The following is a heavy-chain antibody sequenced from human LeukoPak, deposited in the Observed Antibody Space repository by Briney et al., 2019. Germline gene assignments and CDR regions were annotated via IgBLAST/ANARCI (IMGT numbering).Heavy chain of an antibody. D-gene: IGHD2-21*01. CDR2: MKYDGSEI. J-gene: IGHJ4*02. CDR3: ARRGGYSLFDY. V-gene: IGHV3-7*01. CDR1: GFTFSSYW. Sequence: GGSLRLSCAASGFTFSSYWMSWVRQAPGKGLKWVANMKYDGSEIYYVDSVKGRFTISRDNAMNSLFLQMNSLRAEDTAVYYCARRGGYSLFDYWGQGTLVTVSS.